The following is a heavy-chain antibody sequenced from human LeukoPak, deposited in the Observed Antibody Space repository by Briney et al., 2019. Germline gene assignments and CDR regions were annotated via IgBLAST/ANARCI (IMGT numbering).Heavy chain of an antibody. CDR3: ARAGDKGTANWYFDL. Sequence: GGSLRLSCAAAGFTFARSEMNWVRQAPGKGLEWISSSSMYYADSVKGRFTISRENAKQTLYLQMNSLRPEDTAVYYCARAGDKGTANWYFDLWGRGTLVPVSS. V-gene: IGHV3-48*03. J-gene: IGHJ2*01. D-gene: IGHD2-21*01. CDR2: SSM. CDR1: GFTFARSE.